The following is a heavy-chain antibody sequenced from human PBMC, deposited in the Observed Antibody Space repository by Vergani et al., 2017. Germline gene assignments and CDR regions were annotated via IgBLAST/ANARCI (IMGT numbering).Heavy chain of an antibody. CDR2: ILSNDEK. Sequence: ESGGGLVQPGGSLRLSCAASGFTFSSYSMNWVRQAPGKGLEWLAHILSNDEKSYSTSLKSRLTISKDTSKSQVVLTMTNMDPVDTATYYCARMGRSSGWYASLPGAFDIWGQGTMVTVSS. CDR1: GFTFSSYSM. J-gene: IGHJ3*02. V-gene: IGHV2-26*01. D-gene: IGHD6-19*01. CDR3: ARMGRSSGWYASLPGAFDI.